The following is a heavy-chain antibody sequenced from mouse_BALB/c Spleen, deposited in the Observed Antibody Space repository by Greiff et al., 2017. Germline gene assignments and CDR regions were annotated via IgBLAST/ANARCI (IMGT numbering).Heavy chain of an antibody. CDR2: IYPGDGDT. J-gene: IGHJ4*01. CDR1: GYAFSSYW. CDR3: ARYVRYAMDY. V-gene: IGHV1-80*01. Sequence: QVQLKESGAELVRPGSSVKISCKASGYAFSSYWMNWVKQRPGQGLEWIGQIYPGDGDTNYNGKFKGKATLTADKSSSTAYMQLSSLTSEDSAVYFCARYVRYAMDYWGQGTSVTVSS.